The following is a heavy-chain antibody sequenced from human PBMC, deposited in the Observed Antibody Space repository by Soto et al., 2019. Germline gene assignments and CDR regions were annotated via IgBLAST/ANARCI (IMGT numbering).Heavy chain of an antibody. CDR1: VYSFTSYW. V-gene: IGHV5-10-1*01. CDR2: IDPSDSYT. Sequence: GESLKISCKGSVYSFTSYWISWVRQMPGKGLGWVGRIDPSDSYTNYSPSCQGHVTISADKSISTAYLQWSSLKASDTAMYYCASLGIAAPGTRYFVDYWGQGTLVTVSS. CDR3: ASLGIAAPGTRYFVDY. D-gene: IGHD6-13*01. J-gene: IGHJ4*02.